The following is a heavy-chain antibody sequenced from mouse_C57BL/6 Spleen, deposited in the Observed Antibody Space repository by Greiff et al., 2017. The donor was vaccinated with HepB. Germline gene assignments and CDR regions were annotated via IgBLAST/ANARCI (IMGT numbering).Heavy chain of an antibody. V-gene: IGHV1-81*01. D-gene: IGHD1-1*01. Sequence: QVHVKQSGAELARPGASVKLSCKASGYTFTSYGISWVKQRTGQGLEWIGEIYPRSGNTYYNEKFKGKATLTADKSSSTAYMELRSLTSEDSAVYFCARSDGLGYFDYWGQGTTLTVSS. CDR2: IYPRSGNT. CDR3: ARSDGLGYFDY. J-gene: IGHJ2*01. CDR1: GYTFTSYG.